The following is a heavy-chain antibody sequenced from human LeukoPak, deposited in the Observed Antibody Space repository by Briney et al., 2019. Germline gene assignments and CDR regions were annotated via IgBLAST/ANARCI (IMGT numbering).Heavy chain of an antibody. Sequence: ASVKVSCKASGYTFTSYDINWVRQATGQGLEWMGWMNPNSGNTGYAQKFQGRVTMTRNTSISTAYMELSSLRSEDTAVYYCARGEDCTNGVCWGDWFDPWGQGTLVTVSS. CDR3: ARGEDCTNGVCWGDWFDP. CDR1: GYTFTSYD. D-gene: IGHD2-8*01. J-gene: IGHJ5*02. CDR2: MNPNSGNT. V-gene: IGHV1-8*01.